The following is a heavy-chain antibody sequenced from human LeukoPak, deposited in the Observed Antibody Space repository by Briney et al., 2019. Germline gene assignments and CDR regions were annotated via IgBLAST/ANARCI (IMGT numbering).Heavy chain of an antibody. CDR3: AVSGDYDFWKGVDYYYYYYMDV. D-gene: IGHD3-3*01. Sequence: SVKVSCKASGGTFSSYAISWVRQAPGQGLEWMGGIIPIFGTANYAQKFQGRVTITTDESTSTAYMELSSLRSEDTAVYYCAVSGDYDFWKGVDYYYYYYMDVWGKGTTVTVSS. CDR2: IIPIFGTA. CDR1: GGTFSSYA. J-gene: IGHJ6*03. V-gene: IGHV1-69*05.